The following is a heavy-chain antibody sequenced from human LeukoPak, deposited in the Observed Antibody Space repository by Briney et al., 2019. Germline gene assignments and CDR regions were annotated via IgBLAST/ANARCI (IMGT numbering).Heavy chain of an antibody. Sequence: SETLSLTCTVSGVSISSYYWSWIRQPPGKGLEWIGYIYYSGSTNYNPSLKSRVTISVDTSKNQFSLKLSSVTAADTAVYYCARHRASSGAPFDYWGQGTLVTVSS. CDR3: ARHRASSGAPFDY. D-gene: IGHD3-10*01. J-gene: IGHJ4*02. CDR2: IYYSGST. V-gene: IGHV4-59*08. CDR1: GVSISSYY.